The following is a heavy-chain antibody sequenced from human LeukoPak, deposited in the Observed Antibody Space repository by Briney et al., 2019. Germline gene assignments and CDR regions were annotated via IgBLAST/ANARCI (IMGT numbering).Heavy chain of an antibody. CDR3: ASRGGGSSSSDFDY. D-gene: IGHD6-6*01. V-gene: IGHV1-18*01. Sequence: ASVKVSCKASGYTFTSYGISWVRQAPGQGLEWMGWISAYNGNTNYAQKLQGRVTMTTDTSTSTAYMELRSLRSDDTAMYYCASRGGGSSSSDFDYWGQGTLVTVSS. CDR2: ISAYNGNT. J-gene: IGHJ4*02. CDR1: GYTFTSYG.